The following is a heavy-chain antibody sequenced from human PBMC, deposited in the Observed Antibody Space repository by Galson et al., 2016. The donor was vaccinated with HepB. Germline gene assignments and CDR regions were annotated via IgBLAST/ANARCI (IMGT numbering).Heavy chain of an antibody. CDR2: ISWNSGRL. V-gene: IGHV3-9*01. J-gene: IGHJ3*02. CDR1: GFTLDNYA. Sequence: SLRLSCATSGFTLDNYAMHWVRQAPGKGLEWVSGISWNSGRLTYADSVKGRFTISRDNAKNSLYLHMNSLRAEDTALYYCAKDSKWGSSFDAFDIWGQGTLVTVSS. D-gene: IGHD1-26*01. CDR3: AKDSKWGSSFDAFDI.